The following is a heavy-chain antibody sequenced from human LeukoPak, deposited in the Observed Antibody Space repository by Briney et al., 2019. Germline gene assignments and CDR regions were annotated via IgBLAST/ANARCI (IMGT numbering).Heavy chain of an antibody. CDR3: ATYYYDNTGLI. V-gene: IGHV3-7*01. Sequence: GGSLRLSCAASGFTVGSNEMSWVRQAPGKGLEWVANINQDGSEKYYVDSVKGRFTISRDNAKNSLYLQMNSLRAEDAAVYYCATYYYDNTGLIWGQGTLVTVSS. CDR2: INQDGSEK. D-gene: IGHD3-22*01. CDR1: GFTVGSNE. J-gene: IGHJ4*02.